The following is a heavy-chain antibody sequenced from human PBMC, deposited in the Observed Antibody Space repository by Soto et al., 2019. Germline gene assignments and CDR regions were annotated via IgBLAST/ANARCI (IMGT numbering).Heavy chain of an antibody. CDR1: GFTFSSYG. J-gene: IGHJ6*02. D-gene: IGHD1-1*01. CDR2: ISYDGSNK. CDR3: AKSVDWNPHPFRYYYYGMDV. V-gene: IGHV3-30*18. Sequence: GGSLRLSCAASGFTFSSYGMHWVRQAPGKGLEWVAVISYDGSNKYYADSVKGRFTISRDNSKNTLYLQMNSLRAEDTAVYYCAKSVDWNPHPFRYYYYGMDVWGQGTTVTVSS.